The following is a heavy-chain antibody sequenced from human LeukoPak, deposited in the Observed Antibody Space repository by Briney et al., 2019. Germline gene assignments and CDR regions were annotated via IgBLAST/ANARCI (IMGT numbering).Heavy chain of an antibody. CDR3: ARARIGYCSSATCYGGFYFDF. CDR2: IYPSGST. CDR1: GDPITRDSFY. Sequence: TLSLTCTVSGDPITRDSFYWSWIRQPAGKGLEWIGRIYPSGSTNYNPSLESRLTLSVDTSKNQFSLKLNSVTAADTAVYYCARARIGYCSSATCYGGFYFDFWGQGILVTVSS. J-gene: IGHJ4*02. V-gene: IGHV4-61*02. D-gene: IGHD2-2*01.